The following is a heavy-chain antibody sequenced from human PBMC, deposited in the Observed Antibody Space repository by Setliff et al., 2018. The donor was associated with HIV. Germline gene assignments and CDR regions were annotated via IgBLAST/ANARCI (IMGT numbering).Heavy chain of an antibody. CDR1: GGSVGSGSYY. V-gene: IGHV4-61*01. J-gene: IGHJ5*02. CDR3: ARGFLRSRRRWLDP. D-gene: IGHD4-17*01. CDR2: IYYTGST. Sequence: PSETLSLTCTVSGGSVGSGSYYWSWVRQPPGKGLEWIGYIYYTGSTNYNPSLKSRVTISIDTSNNQISLRLSSVTAADTAVYYCARGFLRSRRRWLDPWGQGTLVTVSS.